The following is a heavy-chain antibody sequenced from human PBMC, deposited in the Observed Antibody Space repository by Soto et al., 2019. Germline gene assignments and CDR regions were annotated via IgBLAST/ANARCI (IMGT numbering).Heavy chain of an antibody. CDR2: ISYDGSNK. Sequence: GGSLRLSCAASGFTFSSYGMHWVRQAPGKGLEWVAVISYDGSNKYYADSVKGRFTISRDNSKNTLYLQMNSLRAEDTAVYYCAKDRSGWSKSPTLFHWGQGTLVTVSS. V-gene: IGHV3-30*18. CDR3: AKDRSGWSKSPTLFH. D-gene: IGHD6-19*01. CDR1: GFTFSSYG. J-gene: IGHJ4*02.